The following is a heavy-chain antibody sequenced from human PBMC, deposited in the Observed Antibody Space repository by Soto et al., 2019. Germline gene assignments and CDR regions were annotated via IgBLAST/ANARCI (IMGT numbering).Heavy chain of an antibody. CDR3: ADWLS. D-gene: IGHD2-21*01. CDR1: GFTVSSNY. V-gene: IGHV3-7*01. CDR2: IKQDGSEK. J-gene: IGHJ5*02. Sequence: EVQLVESGGGLIQPGGSLRLSCAASGFTVSSNYMSWVRQAPGKGLEWVANIKQDGSEKYYVDSVKGRFTISRDNAKNSLYLQMNSLRAEDTAVYYCADWLSWGQGTLVTVSS.